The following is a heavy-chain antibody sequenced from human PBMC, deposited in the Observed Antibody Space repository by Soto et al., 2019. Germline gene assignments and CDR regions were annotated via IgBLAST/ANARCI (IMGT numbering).Heavy chain of an antibody. D-gene: IGHD6-13*01. CDR3: AREGGSSYPGYYYGMDV. V-gene: IGHV4-59*01. CDR2: VSYSGST. J-gene: IGHJ6*02. CDR1: GGAIGGYY. Sequence: PSETLSLTCPLSGGAIGGYYWSWIRQPPGKALEWIGYVSYSGSTDYHPSLKSRVTISVDTSKNQFSLKLSSVTAADTAVYYCAREGGSSYPGYYYGMDVWGQGTTVTVSS.